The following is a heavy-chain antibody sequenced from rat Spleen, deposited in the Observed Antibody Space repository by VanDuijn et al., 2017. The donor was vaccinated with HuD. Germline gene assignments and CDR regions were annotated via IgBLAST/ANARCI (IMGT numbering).Heavy chain of an antibody. CDR2: INYDGSNT. D-gene: IGHD4-2*01. CDR3: TRENWKPDY. CDR1: GFTFSNYG. V-gene: IGHV5-29*01. Sequence: EVQLVESGGGLVQPGRSLKLSCAASGFTFSNYGMAWVRQAPTKGLEWVASINYDGSNTYYRDSVKGRFTLSRDNAYSTLYLQMNSLRSEDTGTYYCTRENWKPDYWGQGVMVTVSS. J-gene: IGHJ2*01.